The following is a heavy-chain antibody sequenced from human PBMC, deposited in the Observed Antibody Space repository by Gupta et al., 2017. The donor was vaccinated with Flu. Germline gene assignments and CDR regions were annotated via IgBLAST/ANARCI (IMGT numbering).Heavy chain of an antibody. Sequence: QVQLVQSGAAVQKPGASVKVSCKASGYTFSGYYMHWVRQAPGQGPEWMGWINPGEATNYAQKFQGRVTLPRDTSISTAYMELSSLRPDDTAVYYCARGIMGGHDFDYWGQGTLVTVSS. CDR1: GYTFSGYY. D-gene: IGHD1-26*01. V-gene: IGHV1-2*02. CDR2: INPGEAT. CDR3: ARGIMGGHDFDY. J-gene: IGHJ4*02.